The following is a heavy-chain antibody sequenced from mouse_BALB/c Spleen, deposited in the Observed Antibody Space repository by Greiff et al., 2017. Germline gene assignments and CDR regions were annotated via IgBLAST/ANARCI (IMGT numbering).Heavy chain of an antibody. CDR2: ISDGGSYT. V-gene: IGHV5-4*02. CDR3: ARLITTGDAFDY. J-gene: IGHJ2*01. Sequence: EVKVVESGGGLVKPGGSLKLSCAASGFTFSDYYMYWVRQTPEKRLEWVATISDGGSYTYYPDSVKGRFTISKDNAKNNLYLQMSSLKSEDTAMYYCARLITTGDAFDYWGQGTTLTVSS. D-gene: IGHD1-1*01. CDR1: GFTFSDYY.